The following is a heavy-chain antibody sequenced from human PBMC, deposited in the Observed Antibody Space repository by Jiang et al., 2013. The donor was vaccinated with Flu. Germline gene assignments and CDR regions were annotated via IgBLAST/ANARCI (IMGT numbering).Heavy chain of an antibody. D-gene: IGHD5-12*01. CDR3: AKGRMVATGMSFDY. V-gene: IGHV3-9*01. CDR2: ISWNSGSI. J-gene: IGHJ4*02. Sequence: VQLLESGGSLVQPGRSLRLSCAASGFTFDDYAMHWVRQAPGKGLEWVSGISWNSGSIGYADSVKGRFTISRDNAKNSLYLQMNSLRAEDTALYYCAKGRMVATGMSFDYWGQGTLVTVSS. CDR1: GFTFDDYA.